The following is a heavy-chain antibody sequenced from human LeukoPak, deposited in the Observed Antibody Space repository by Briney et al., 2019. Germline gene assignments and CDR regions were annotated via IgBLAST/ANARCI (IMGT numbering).Heavy chain of an antibody. CDR2: INPSGGST. V-gene: IGHV1-46*01. J-gene: IGHJ5*02. CDR1: GYTFTSYY. D-gene: IGHD6-13*01. CDR3: ARHLSIAAAGTASIFLRRKYNWFDP. Sequence: GASVKVSCKASGYTFTSYYMRWVRQAPGQGLEWMGIINPSGGSTSYAQKFQGRVTMTRDMSTSTVYMELSSLRSEDTAVYYCARHLSIAAAGTASIFLRRKYNWFDPWGQGTLVTVSS.